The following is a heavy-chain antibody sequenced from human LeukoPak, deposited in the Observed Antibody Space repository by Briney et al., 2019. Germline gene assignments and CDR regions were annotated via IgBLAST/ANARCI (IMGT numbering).Heavy chain of an antibody. CDR3: ARATMIILGAFDI. D-gene: IGHD3-22*01. V-gene: IGHV3-30*04. Sequence: GGSLRLSCAASGFTFSSYAMHWVRQAPGKGLEWVAVISYDGSNKYYADSVKGRFTISRDNSKNTLYLQMNSLRAEDTAVYYCARATMIILGAFDIWGQGTMVTVSS. CDR2: ISYDGSNK. CDR1: GFTFSSYA. J-gene: IGHJ3*02.